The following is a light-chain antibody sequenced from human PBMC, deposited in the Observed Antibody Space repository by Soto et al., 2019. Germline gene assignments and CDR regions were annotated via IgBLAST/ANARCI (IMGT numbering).Light chain of an antibody. Sequence: EIVLTQSPGTLSLSPGERATLSCRASQSVSSSYLAWYQQKPGQAPRLLIYGASSRATGIPDRFSGSGSGTDFTLTISRLEPEDFAVYYCQQYGRSRTFGQGTKLKIK. V-gene: IGKV3-20*01. CDR2: GAS. CDR3: QQYGRSRT. CDR1: QSVSSSY. J-gene: IGKJ2*02.